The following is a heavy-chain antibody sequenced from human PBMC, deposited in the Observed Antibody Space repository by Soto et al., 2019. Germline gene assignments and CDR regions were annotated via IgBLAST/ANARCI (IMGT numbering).Heavy chain of an antibody. V-gene: IGHV4-39*01. D-gene: IGHD3-10*02. Sequence: ETLALTCTVSGDSITASYSNWAWIRQPPGKGLEWSGTFYYSGTTSQNPPLRSRITISGDTSRNQFSLNLRSVTAADSGVYYCAKLVRDDVRRSDLDHWGRGTLVTVT. CDR2: FYYSGTT. CDR3: AKLVRDDVRRSDLDH. CDR1: GDSITASYSN. J-gene: IGHJ4*02.